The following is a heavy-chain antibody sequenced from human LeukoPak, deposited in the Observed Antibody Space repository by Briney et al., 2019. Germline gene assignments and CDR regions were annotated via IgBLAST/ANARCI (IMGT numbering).Heavy chain of an antibody. V-gene: IGHV3-23*01. CDR3: AKGIRYCSSTSCYTPFDY. Sequence: PGGSLRFSCAASGFTFSNAWMSWVRQAPGKGLEWVSSISGSGGSTYYADSVKGRFTISRDNSKNTLYLQMNSLRAEDTAVYYCAKGIRYCSSTSCYTPFDYWGQGTLVTVSS. D-gene: IGHD2-2*02. J-gene: IGHJ4*02. CDR1: GFTFSNAW. CDR2: ISGSGGST.